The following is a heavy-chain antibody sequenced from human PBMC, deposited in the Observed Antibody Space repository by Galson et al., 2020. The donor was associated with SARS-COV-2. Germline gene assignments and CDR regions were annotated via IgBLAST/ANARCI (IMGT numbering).Heavy chain of an antibody. D-gene: IGHD6-19*01. Sequence: GESLKISCEGSGFTFSGYWMSWVRQAPGKGLEWVANIKQDGSETHYVDSVKGRFTISRDNAKNSLYLHMNSLRVEDTAVYYCARGQWLIGVYWGKGTLVTVSS. V-gene: IGHV3-7*03. CDR3: ARGQWLIGVY. CDR2: IKQDGSET. CDR1: GFTFSGYW. J-gene: IGHJ4*02.